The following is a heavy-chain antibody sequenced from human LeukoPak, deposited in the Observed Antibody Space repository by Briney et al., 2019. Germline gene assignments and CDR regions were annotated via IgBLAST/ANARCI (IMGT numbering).Heavy chain of an antibody. Sequence: GGSLRLSCAASGFAFDDYGMSWVRQAPGKGLEWVSGIHWNGGSTGYADSVEGRFTISRDNAKNSLYLQMNSLRAEDTAVYYCVRPGIAAGFSDAFDIWGQGTMVAVSS. CDR3: VRPGIAAGFSDAFDI. CDR1: GFAFDDYG. CDR2: IHWNGGST. D-gene: IGHD6-13*01. V-gene: IGHV3-20*04. J-gene: IGHJ3*02.